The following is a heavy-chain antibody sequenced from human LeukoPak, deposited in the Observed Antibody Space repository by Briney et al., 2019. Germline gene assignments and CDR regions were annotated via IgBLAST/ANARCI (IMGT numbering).Heavy chain of an antibody. V-gene: IGHV1-46*01. CDR2: INPSGGST. J-gene: IGHJ5*02. CDR1: GYTFTSYY. Sequence: GASVKVSCKASGYTFTSYYMHWVRQAPGQGLEWMGIINPSGGSTSYAQKFQGRVTMTRDTSTSTVYMELRSLRSDDTAVHYCARDKLPGIAAAATAWFDPWGQGTLVTVSS. D-gene: IGHD6-13*01. CDR3: ARDKLPGIAAAATAWFDP.